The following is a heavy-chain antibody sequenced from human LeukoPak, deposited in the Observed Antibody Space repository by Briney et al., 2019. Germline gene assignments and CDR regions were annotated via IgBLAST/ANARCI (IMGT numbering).Heavy chain of an antibody. CDR2: IYYSGST. CDR1: GGSISTYY. CDR3: ARGQRYFPF. J-gene: IGHJ4*02. V-gene: IGHV4-59*08. Sequence: SETLSLTCTVSGGSISTYYWSWIRQPPGKGLEWIGYIYYSGSTNYNPSLKNRVTISIDTSKNQFSLRLNSVTAADTAVYYCARGQRYFPFWGQGTLVTVSS. D-gene: IGHD5-18*01.